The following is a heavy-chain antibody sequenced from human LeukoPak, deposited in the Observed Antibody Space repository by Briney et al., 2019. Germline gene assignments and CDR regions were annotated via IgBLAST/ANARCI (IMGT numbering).Heavy chain of an antibody. CDR1: GFTVSSNY. CDR2: ISGSGGST. CDR3: AKDTLDDYGDYFDY. D-gene: IGHD4-17*01. Sequence: PGGSLRLSCAASGFTVSSNYMSWVRQAPGKGLEWVSAISGSGGSTYYADSVKGRFTISRDNSKNTLYLQMNSLRAEDTAVYYCAKDTLDDYGDYFDYWGQGTLVTVSS. J-gene: IGHJ4*02. V-gene: IGHV3-23*01.